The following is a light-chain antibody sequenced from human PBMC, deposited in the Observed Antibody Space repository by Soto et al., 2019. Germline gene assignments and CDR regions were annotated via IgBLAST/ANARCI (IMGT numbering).Light chain of an antibody. J-gene: IGLJ3*02. V-gene: IGLV7-43*01. Sequence: QAVVTQEPSLTVSPGGTVTLTCASGTGAVTSGYYPNWFQQKPGQAPRALIYSTSNKHSWTPARFSGYLRGGKAALTLSGXXPXXXXXXYCLLYYGGAQGVFGGGTKLTVL. CDR3: LLYYGGAQGV. CDR1: TGAVTSGYY. CDR2: STS.